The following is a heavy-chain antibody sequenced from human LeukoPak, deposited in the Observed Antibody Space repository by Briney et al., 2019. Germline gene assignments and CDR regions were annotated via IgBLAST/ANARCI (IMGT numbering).Heavy chain of an antibody. CDR1: GYTFTGYY. Sequence: GASVKVSCKASGYTFTGYYMHWVRQAPGQGLEWMGWINPNSGGTNYAQKFQGRVTMTRDTSISTAYMELSRLRSDDTAVYYCARVTSPQVTYMIDIWGQGTMVTVSS. J-gene: IGHJ3*02. V-gene: IGHV1-2*02. D-gene: IGHD4-23*01. CDR3: ARVTSPQVTYMIDI. CDR2: INPNSGGT.